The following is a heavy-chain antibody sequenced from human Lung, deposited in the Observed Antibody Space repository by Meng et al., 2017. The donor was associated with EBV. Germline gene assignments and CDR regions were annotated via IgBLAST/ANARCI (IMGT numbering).Heavy chain of an antibody. V-gene: IGHV4-34*01. J-gene: IGHJ4*02. CDR3: AREVGGSYYPNY. CDR2: INHSGST. Sequence: QVQLRQWGAGLVKPSGALSLTCAVYGGSFSGFYWSWIRQPPGKGLEWIGEINHSGSTNYNPSLKSRLTISVDTSENQFSLKLSSVTAADTAVYFCAREVGGSYYPNYWGQGTLVTVSS. D-gene: IGHD1-26*01. CDR1: GGSFSGFY.